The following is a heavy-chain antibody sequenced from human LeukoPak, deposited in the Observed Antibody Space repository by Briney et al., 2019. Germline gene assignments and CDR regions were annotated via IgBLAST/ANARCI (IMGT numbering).Heavy chain of an antibody. CDR3: AKDSESGSYYHTF. CDR1: GFTFSAYH. J-gene: IGHJ4*02. V-gene: IGHV3-48*01. D-gene: IGHD1-26*01. CDR2: ISTTGTTI. Sequence: HPGGSLRLSCAASGFTFSAYHINWVRQAPGKGLEWISYISTTGTTIHYADSVKGRFAISRDNSKNTLYLQMNSLRVGDTAIYYCAKDSESGSYYHTFWGQGTLVTVSS.